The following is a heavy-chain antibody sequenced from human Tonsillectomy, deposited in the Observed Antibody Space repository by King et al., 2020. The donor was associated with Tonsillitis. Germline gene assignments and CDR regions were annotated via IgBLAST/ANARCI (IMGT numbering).Heavy chain of an antibody. CDR3: AGGPTNRNYEGRIYYYYGMDV. CDR1: GGSISSSSYY. J-gene: IGHJ6*02. V-gene: IGHV4-39*01. Sequence: LQLQESGPGLVKPSETLSLTCTVSGGSISSSSYYWGWIRQPPGKGLEWIGSIYYSGSTYYNPSVKSRVTTSVDASKNQFSLKLSSVTAADTAVYYCAGGPTNRNYEGRIYYYYGMDVWGQGTTVTVSS. D-gene: IGHD4-11*01. CDR2: IYYSGST.